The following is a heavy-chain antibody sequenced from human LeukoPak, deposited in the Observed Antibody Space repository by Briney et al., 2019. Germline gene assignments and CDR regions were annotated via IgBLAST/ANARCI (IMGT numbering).Heavy chain of an antibody. J-gene: IGHJ4*02. CDR1: GGSFSGYY. D-gene: IGHD6-19*01. Sequence: PSETLSLTCAVYGGSFSGYYWSWIRQPPGKGLEWIGEINHSGSTNYNPFLKSRVTISVDTSKNQFSLKLSSVTAADTAVYYCARHQYRSGSTYHFDYWGQGTLVTVSS. CDR2: INHSGST. V-gene: IGHV4-34*01. CDR3: ARHQYRSGSTYHFDY.